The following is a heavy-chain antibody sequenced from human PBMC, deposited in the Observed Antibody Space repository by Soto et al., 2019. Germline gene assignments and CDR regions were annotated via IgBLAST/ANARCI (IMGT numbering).Heavy chain of an antibody. J-gene: IGHJ3*02. Sequence: HPGGSLRLSCAASGFTFDDYAMHWVRQAPGKGLEWVSGISWNSGSIGYADSVKGRFTISRDNAKNSLYLQMNSLRAEDTALYYCAKEYGVAATHAFDIWGQGTMVTGSS. D-gene: IGHD2-15*01. CDR2: ISWNSGSI. CDR3: AKEYGVAATHAFDI. CDR1: GFTFDDYA. V-gene: IGHV3-9*01.